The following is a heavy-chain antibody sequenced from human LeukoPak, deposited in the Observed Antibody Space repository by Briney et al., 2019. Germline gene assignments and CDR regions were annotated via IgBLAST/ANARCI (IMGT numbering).Heavy chain of an antibody. CDR3: AQKAPYSPGYSQD. CDR2: IYHSGTT. CDR1: GGSITSYY. Sequence: SETLSLTCTVSGGSITSYYWTWIRQPPGKGLEWIGCIYHSGTTNYNPSLKSRVTISVDTSKNQFSLKLSSVTAADTAVYYCAQKAPYSPGYSQDWGQGTLVTVSS. J-gene: IGHJ1*01. V-gene: IGHV4-59*01. D-gene: IGHD2-15*01.